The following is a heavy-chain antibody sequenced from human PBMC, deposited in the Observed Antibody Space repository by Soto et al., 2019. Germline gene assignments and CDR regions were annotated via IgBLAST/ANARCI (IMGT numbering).Heavy chain of an antibody. V-gene: IGHV4-39*01. CDR2: VFYTGFT. CDR3: ATSQKGYNWNYFDH. D-gene: IGHD1-20*01. Sequence: SETLSLTCAVSGGSISGSYYYWGWLRKSPGKGPEGIGSVFYTGFTSYNPSLESRVSVSVDTSKNQFSMKVSGVTAADTAVYYCATSQKGYNWNYFDHWGQGALVTVSS. CDR1: GGSISGSYYY. J-gene: IGHJ4*02.